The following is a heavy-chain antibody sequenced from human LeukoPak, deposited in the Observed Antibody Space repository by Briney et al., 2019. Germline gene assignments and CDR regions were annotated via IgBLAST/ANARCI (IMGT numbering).Heavy chain of an antibody. D-gene: IGHD3/OR15-3a*01. CDR1: GFTFSTYS. CDR3: VRGSFGPDI. V-gene: IGHV3-74*01. CDR2: VNNDGGDT. Sequence: PGGSLRLSCEASGFTFSTYSMNWVRQAPGKGLVWVSRVNNDGGDTIYADSVKGRFSISRDNAKNTLYLQMNSLRDEVTAVYYCVRGSFGPDIWGQGTMVTVSS. J-gene: IGHJ3*02.